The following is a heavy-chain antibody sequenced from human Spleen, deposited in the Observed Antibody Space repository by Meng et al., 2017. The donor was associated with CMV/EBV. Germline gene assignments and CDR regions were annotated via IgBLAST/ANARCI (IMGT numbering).Heavy chain of an antibody. CDR1: GFTFSGSA. J-gene: IGHJ5*02. D-gene: IGHD6-6*01. CDR2: IRSKANSYAT. CDR3: TRMAWSSPSPFDP. V-gene: IGHV3-73*01. Sequence: SGFTFSGSAMPWVRQASGKGLEWVGRIRSKANSYATAYAASVKGRFTISRDDSKNTAYLQMNSLKTEDTAVYYCTRMAWSSPSPFDPWGQGTLVTVSS.